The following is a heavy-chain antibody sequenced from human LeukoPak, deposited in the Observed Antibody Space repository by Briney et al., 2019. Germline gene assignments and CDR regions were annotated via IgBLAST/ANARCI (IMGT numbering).Heavy chain of an antibody. V-gene: IGHV4-34*08. D-gene: IGHD3-9*01. CDR3: SKYYDVLTGPDAFDI. Sequence: GSLRLSCAASGFTVSSNYMSWIRQPPGKGLEWIGEINHSGSTNYNPSLKSRVTISVDRSKNRFSLKLSSATAADTAVYYCSKYYDVLTGPDAFDIWGQGTMVTVSS. J-gene: IGHJ3*02. CDR2: INHSGST. CDR1: GFTVSSNY.